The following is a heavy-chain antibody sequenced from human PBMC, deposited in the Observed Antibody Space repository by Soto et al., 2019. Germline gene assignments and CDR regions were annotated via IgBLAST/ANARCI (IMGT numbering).Heavy chain of an antibody. CDR2: TYYRSKWYN. D-gene: IGHD6-19*01. Sequence: SHTLSLTCVISGDSVSSNSAAWNWIRQSPSRGLEWLGRTYYRSKWYNDYAVSVKSRITINPDTSKNQFSLQLNSVTPEDTAVYYCARDTWDSSGWYTAYCGQATLVAVS. CDR1: GDSVSSNSAA. J-gene: IGHJ4*02. V-gene: IGHV6-1*01. CDR3: ARDTWDSSGWYTAY.